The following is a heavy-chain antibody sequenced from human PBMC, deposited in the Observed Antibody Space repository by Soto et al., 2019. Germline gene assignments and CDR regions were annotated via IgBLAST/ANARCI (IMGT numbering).Heavy chain of an antibody. CDR2: IDPSNSYT. D-gene: IGHD3-3*02. J-gene: IGHJ4*02. CDR3: AFLDTSLDFDF. Sequence: GESLKISCKGSGYRFTIYWISWVRQMPGKGLEWMGRIDPSNSYTHYSPSLHGHVTISADNSISTAYLQWSNLRASDTAIYYCAFLDTSLDFDFWGQGTLVTVSS. V-gene: IGHV5-10-1*01. CDR1: GYRFTIYW.